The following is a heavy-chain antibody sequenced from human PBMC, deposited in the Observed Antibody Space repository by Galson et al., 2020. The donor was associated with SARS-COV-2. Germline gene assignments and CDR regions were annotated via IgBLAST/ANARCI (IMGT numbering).Heavy chain of an antibody. V-gene: IGHV1-2*02. CDR3: ARAFEGPQSNYDILTGYPCGYYYYYGMDV. CDR1: GYTFTGYY. Sequence: ASVKVSCKASGYTFTGYYMHWVRQAPGQGLEWMGWINPNSGGTNYSQKFQGRVTMTRDTSISTAYMELSRLRSDDTAVYYCARAFEGPQSNYDILTGYPCGYYYYYGMDVWGQGTTGTVSS. D-gene: IGHD3-9*01. J-gene: IGHJ6*02. CDR2: INPNSGGT.